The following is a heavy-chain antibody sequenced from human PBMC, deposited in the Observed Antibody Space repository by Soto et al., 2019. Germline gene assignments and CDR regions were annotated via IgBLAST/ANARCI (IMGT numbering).Heavy chain of an antibody. CDR1: RQNVNSSV. J-gene: IGHJ6*02. D-gene: IGHD2-2*01. Sequence: CRASSRQNVNSSVVGGLVQNKGIGLEWVSAISGSGGSTYYADSVKGRFTISRDNSKTTLYLQMNSLRAEDTAVYYCAKDLVVLPAARRGCYHYGMDVRGQRPIVTGYS. CDR2: ISGSGGST. CDR3: AKDLVVLPAARRGCYHYGMDV. V-gene: IGHV3-23*01.